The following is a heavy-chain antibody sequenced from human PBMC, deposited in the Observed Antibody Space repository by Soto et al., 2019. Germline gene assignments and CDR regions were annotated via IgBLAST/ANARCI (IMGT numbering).Heavy chain of an antibody. CDR1: GYTFANYW. CDR3: ARHGRSGGSGYSGWFDP. CDR2: INPIESNA. D-gene: IGHD2-15*01. Sequence: GASLKISCEASGYTFANYWIAWVRQMPGKCLELMGIINPIESNARYIPSFQGQVIISADKTISTAYLQWSSLRASATGIYSCARHGRSGGSGYSGWFDPWGQGTLVTVSS. J-gene: IGHJ5*02. V-gene: IGHV5-51*01.